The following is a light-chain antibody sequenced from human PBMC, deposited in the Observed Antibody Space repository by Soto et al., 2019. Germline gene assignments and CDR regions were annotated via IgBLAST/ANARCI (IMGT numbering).Light chain of an antibody. CDR3: SSYTSSSTLEV. CDR2: DVS. Sequence: QSVLTQPASVSGSPGQSITISCTGTSSDVGGYNYVSWYQQHPGKAPKLMIYDVSNRPSGVSNRFSGSKSGNTASQTISGLQAEDEADYYCSSYTSSSTLEVFGGGTKVTVL. CDR1: SSDVGGYNY. V-gene: IGLV2-14*01. J-gene: IGLJ3*02.